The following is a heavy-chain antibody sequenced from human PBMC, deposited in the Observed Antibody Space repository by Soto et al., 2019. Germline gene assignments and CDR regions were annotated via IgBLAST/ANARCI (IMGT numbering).Heavy chain of an antibody. V-gene: IGHV1-69*12. Sequence: QVQLVQSGAEVKKPGSSVKVSCKASGGTFSSFLISWVRQAPGQGLVWMGGIIPMYGTTNYAQRFQGRVTITADEPTSTAYLEVRSLRSEDTAVYYCARDDYYGLDVWGQGTTVTVSS. CDR3: ARDDYYGLDV. CDR2: IIPMYGTT. J-gene: IGHJ6*02. CDR1: GGTFSSFL.